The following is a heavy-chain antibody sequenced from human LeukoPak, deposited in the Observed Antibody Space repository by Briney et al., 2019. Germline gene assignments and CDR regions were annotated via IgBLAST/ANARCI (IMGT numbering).Heavy chain of an antibody. CDR1: GGSISSYY. Sequence: KPSETLSLTCTVSGGSISSYYWSWIRQPPGKGLEWIGYIYYSGSTNYNPSLKSRVTISVDTSKNQFSLKLSSVTAADTAVYYCARARIVGATSSFDYWGQGTLVTVSS. J-gene: IGHJ4*02. V-gene: IGHV4-59*01. D-gene: IGHD1-26*01. CDR2: IYYSGST. CDR3: ARARIVGATSSFDY.